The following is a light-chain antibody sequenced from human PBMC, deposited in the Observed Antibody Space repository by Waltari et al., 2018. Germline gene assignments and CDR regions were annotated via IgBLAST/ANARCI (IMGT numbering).Light chain of an antibody. CDR2: GAS. J-gene: IGKJ2*02. Sequence: DIQLTQSPSFLSASVGDRVTITCRASQGIISYLAWYQQQPGKAPKVLIYGASTLQRGVPSRFSGSGSGTEFTLTISSLQPEDFATYYCQQLKSYPRTFGQGTKLEIK. CDR1: QGIISY. CDR3: QQLKSYPRT. V-gene: IGKV1-9*01.